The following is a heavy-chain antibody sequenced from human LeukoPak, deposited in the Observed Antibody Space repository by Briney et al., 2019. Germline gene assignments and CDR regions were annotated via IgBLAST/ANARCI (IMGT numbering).Heavy chain of an antibody. CDR1: GFTFSSYA. CDR3: ARYYGSGSYWTDY. J-gene: IGHJ4*02. Sequence: TGGSLRLSCAASGFTFSSYAMSWVRQAPGKGLEWVSAISGSGGNTYYADSVKGRFTISRDNSKNTLYLQMNSLRAKDTAVYYCARYYGSGSYWTDYWGQGTLVTVSS. D-gene: IGHD3-10*01. V-gene: IGHV3-23*01. CDR2: ISGSGGNT.